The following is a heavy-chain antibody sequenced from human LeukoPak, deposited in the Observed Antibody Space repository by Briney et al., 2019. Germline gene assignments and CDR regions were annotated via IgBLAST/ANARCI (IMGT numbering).Heavy chain of an antibody. Sequence: SETLSLTCTVSGYSISSGYYWGWIRQPPGKGLEWIGSIYHSGSTYYNPSLKSRVTISVDTSKNQFSLKLSSVTAAHTAVYYCARTDSGSYRQPFDYWGQGTMVTVSS. D-gene: IGHD1-26*01. CDR1: GYSISSGYY. J-gene: IGHJ4*02. CDR3: ARTDSGSYRQPFDY. V-gene: IGHV4-38-2*02. CDR2: IYHSGST.